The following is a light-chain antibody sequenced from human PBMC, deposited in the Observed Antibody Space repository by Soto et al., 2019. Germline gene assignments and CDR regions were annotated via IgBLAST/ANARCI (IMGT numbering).Light chain of an antibody. CDR2: NND. CDR3: AAWDDSLSGLYV. CDR1: SSNIGTYT. J-gene: IGLJ1*01. V-gene: IGLV1-44*01. Sequence: QSVLTQPRSASGTPGQRVTISCSGSSSNIGTYTVNWYQQFPGTAPKLLIYNNDQRPSGVPDRFSGFKYGTAASLAISGLQSEDEAEYYCAAWDDSLSGLYVFGTGAKVTVL.